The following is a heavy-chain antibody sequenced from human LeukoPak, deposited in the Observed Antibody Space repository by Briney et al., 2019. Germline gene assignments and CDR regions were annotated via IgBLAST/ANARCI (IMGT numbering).Heavy chain of an antibody. CDR1: GFTFSIYA. D-gene: IGHD2-2*01. CDR2: ISSSGGST. J-gene: IGHJ6*02. Sequence: PGASLRLSCAASGFTFSIYAMNWVRQAPGKGLEWVSGISSSGGSTYYADSVKGRFTISRDNSKNTLYLQMNSLRAEDTALYYCTKDPKYCSSSNCQLGPRGYYYYYGMDDWGQGTTVTVS. V-gene: IGHV3-23*01. CDR3: TKDPKYCSSSNCQLGPRGYYYYYGMDD.